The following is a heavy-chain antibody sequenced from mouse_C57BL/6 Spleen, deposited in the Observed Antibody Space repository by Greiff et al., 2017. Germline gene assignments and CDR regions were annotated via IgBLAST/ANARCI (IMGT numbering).Heavy chain of an antibody. CDR3: ASCGDGYSSYRYFDV. CDR1: GYTFTSYW. D-gene: IGHD2-3*01. V-gene: IGHV1-52*01. Sequence: VQLQQPGAELVRPGSSVKLSCKASGYTFTSYWMHWVKQRPIQGLEWIGNIDPSDSETPYNQKFKDKATLTVDKSSSTAYMQLCSLTSEDSAVYYGASCGDGYSSYRYFDVWGTGTTVTVSS. J-gene: IGHJ1*03. CDR2: IDPSDSET.